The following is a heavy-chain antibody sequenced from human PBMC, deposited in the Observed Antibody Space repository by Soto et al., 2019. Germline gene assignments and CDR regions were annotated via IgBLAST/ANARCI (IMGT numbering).Heavy chain of an antibody. D-gene: IGHD6-13*01. V-gene: IGHV4-4*02. CDR1: GGSISSSNW. CDR3: ARIAAAGPRLVAH. CDR2: IYHSGST. J-gene: IGHJ4*02. Sequence: QVQLQESGPGLVKPSGTLSLTCAVSGGSISSSNWWSWVRQPPGKGLEWIGEIYHSGSTNYNPSPKSRVTITVDKSKNQCSLKLSAVTAADTAVYYCARIAAAGPRLVAHWGQGTLVTVSS.